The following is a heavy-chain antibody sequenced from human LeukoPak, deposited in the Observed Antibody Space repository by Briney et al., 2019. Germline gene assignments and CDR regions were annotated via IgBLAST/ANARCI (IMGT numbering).Heavy chain of an antibody. CDR1: GFTFDDYA. Sequence: PGGSLRLSCAASGFTFDDYAMHWVRQAPGKGLEWVSGISWNSGSIAYADSVKGRFTISRDNSKNTLYLQMNSLRAEDTAVYYCARDPNSSGWILTFDYWGQGTLVTVSS. V-gene: IGHV3-9*01. J-gene: IGHJ4*02. D-gene: IGHD6-19*01. CDR2: ISWNSGSI. CDR3: ARDPNSSGWILTFDY.